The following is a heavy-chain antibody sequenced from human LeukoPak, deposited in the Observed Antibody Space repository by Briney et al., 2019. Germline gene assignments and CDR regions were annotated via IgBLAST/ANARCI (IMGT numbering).Heavy chain of an antibody. CDR2: IYYSGST. D-gene: IGHD6-13*01. CDR3: ARLYSSSWYEHYYYGMDV. Sequence: ASETLSLTCTVSGGSISSYYWSWIRQPPEKGLEWIGYIYYSGSTNYNPSLKSRVTISVDTSKNQFSLKLSSVTAADTAVYYCARLYSSSWYEHYYYGMDVWGKGTTVTVSS. V-gene: IGHV4-59*01. J-gene: IGHJ6*04. CDR1: GGSISSYY.